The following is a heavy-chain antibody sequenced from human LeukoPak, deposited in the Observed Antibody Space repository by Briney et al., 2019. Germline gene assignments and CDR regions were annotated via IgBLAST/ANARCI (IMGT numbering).Heavy chain of an antibody. Sequence: SETLSLTCTVSGGSISSSDYYWSWIRQPPGKGLEWIGYIYHSGSTYYNPSLKSRVTISVDRSKNQFSLKLSSVTAADTAVYYCASGRTVTTVFGDWGQGTLVTVSS. CDR2: IYHSGST. V-gene: IGHV4-30-2*01. CDR1: GGSISSSDYY. J-gene: IGHJ4*02. D-gene: IGHD4-17*01. CDR3: ASGRTVTTVFGD.